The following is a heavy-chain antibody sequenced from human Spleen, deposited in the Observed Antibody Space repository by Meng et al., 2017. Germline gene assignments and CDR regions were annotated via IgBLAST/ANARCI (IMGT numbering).Heavy chain of an antibody. V-gene: IGHV4-34*01. CDR3: ARGMYYYGSGSYSYYFDY. Sequence: SETLSLTCAVYGGSFSGYYWSWIRQPPGKGLEWIGVINHSGSTNYNPSLKSRVTISVDTSKNQFSLKQTTVTAADTAVYYCARGMYYYGSGSYSYYFDYWGQGTLVTVSS. CDR2: INHSGST. J-gene: IGHJ4*02. D-gene: IGHD3-10*01. CDR1: GGSFSGYY.